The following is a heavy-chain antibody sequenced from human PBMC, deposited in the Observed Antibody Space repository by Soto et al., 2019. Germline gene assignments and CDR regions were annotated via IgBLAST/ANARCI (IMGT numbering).Heavy chain of an antibody. J-gene: IGHJ4*02. CDR1: GFTFTSSA. CDR2: IVVGSGNT. D-gene: IGHD3-22*01. CDR3: GADSAYYYDSSGYYD. V-gene: IGHV1-58*02. Sequence: SVKVSCKASGFTFTSSAMQWVRQARGQRLEWIGWIVVGSGNTNYAQKFQERVTITRDMSTSTAYMELSSLRSEDTAVYYCGADSAYYYDSSGYYDWGQGTLVTVSS.